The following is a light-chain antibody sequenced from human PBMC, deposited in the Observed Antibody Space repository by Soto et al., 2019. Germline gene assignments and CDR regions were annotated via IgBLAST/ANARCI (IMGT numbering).Light chain of an antibody. V-gene: IGLV1-51*01. CDR1: TSNIGTNY. CDR2: DNN. J-gene: IGLJ2*01. Sequence: QSVLTQPPSVSAAPGQKVTTSCSGSTSNIGTNYVSWYQQLPGTAPKLLIYDNNNRPSGIPDRFSGSKSGTSATLGITGLQTGDEADYYCGTWDSSLSAGGVVFGGGTKLTVL. CDR3: GTWDSSLSAGGVV.